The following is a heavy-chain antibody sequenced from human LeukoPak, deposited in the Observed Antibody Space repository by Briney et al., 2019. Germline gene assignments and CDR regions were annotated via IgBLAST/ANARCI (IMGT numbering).Heavy chain of an antibody. CDR2: IYSSGST. J-gene: IGHJ4*02. CDR3: VKSGGYGLIDY. D-gene: IGHD1-26*01. Sequence: SETLSLTCAVSGASISGSGYYWGWIRQPPGKGLEWIGNIYSSGSTYYNASLQSRVTISIDTSKNQFSLRLSSVTAAGTAMYYCVKSGGYGLIDYWGQGTRVTVSS. CDR1: GASISGSGYY. V-gene: IGHV4-39*01.